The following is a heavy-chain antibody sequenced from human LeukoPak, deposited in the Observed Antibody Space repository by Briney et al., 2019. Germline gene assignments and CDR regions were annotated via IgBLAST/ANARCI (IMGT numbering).Heavy chain of an antibody. CDR1: GGSISSGSYY. D-gene: IGHD3-22*01. CDR2: IYTSGST. J-gene: IGHJ4*02. V-gene: IGHV4-61*02. Sequence: SQTLSLTCTVSGGSISSGSYYWSWIRQPAGKGLEWIGRIYTSGSTNYNPSLKSRVTISLDTSENQFSLKLSSVTAADTAVYYCARVTTGGYYNYWGQGTLVTVSS. CDR3: ARVTTGGYYNY.